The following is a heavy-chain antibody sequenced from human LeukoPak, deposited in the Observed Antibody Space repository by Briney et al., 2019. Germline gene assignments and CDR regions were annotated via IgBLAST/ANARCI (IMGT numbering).Heavy chain of an antibody. D-gene: IGHD3-22*01. CDR3: ARTPYYYDSSGYPFDY. V-gene: IGHV1-2*06. CDR1: GYTFTGYY. Sequence: GASVKVSCKASGYTFTGYYMHWVRQAPGQGLEWMGRINPNSGGTNYAQKFQGRVTMTRDTSISTAYMELSRLRSDDTAVYYCARTPYYYDSSGYPFDYWGQGTLVTVSS. CDR2: INPNSGGT. J-gene: IGHJ4*02.